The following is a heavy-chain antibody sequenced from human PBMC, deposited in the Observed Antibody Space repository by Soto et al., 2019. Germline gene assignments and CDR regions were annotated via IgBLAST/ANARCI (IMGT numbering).Heavy chain of an antibody. CDR1: GGSISSCGYF. Sequence: QVQLQESGPGLVKPSQTLSLTCTVSGGSISSCGYFWTWIRQHPGEGLEWIGYIYYSGKTYHNPALKSRATISVDTSKNQFSLKLRSVTAADTAVYYCARAPLISIFFAYGLDVWGQGTTVTVSS. D-gene: IGHD3-3*02. V-gene: IGHV4-31*03. J-gene: IGHJ6*02. CDR3: ARAPLISIFFAYGLDV. CDR2: IYYSGKT.